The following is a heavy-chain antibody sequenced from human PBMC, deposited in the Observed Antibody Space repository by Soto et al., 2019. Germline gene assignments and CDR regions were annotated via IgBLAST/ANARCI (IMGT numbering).Heavy chain of an antibody. CDR1: GFTFSSYG. CDR2: IWYDGSNK. V-gene: IGHV3-33*01. Sequence: QVQLVESGGGVVQPGRSLRLSCAASGFTFSSYGMHWVRQAPGKGLEWVAVIWYDGSNKYYTDSVKGRFTISRDNSGNTLYLQMNSLSAEDTAVYYCARGLITSTHRGIDYWGQGTLVTVSS. CDR3: ARGLITSTHRGIDY. J-gene: IGHJ4*02. D-gene: IGHD3-16*01.